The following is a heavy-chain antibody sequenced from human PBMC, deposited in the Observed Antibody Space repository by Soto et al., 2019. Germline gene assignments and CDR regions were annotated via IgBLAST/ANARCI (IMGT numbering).Heavy chain of an antibody. CDR3: ARGGRYHFGIDH. D-gene: IGHD3-3*01. CDR1: GDSIRAFY. V-gene: IGHV4-59*01. J-gene: IGHJ4*01. Sequence: SETLSLTCTVSGDSIRAFYWSWIPQPPGKGLEWIGYIYSSGYTNYNPSLKNRGTISVDTPKKQFFLNLRSVTAADTALYYCARGGRYHFGIDHWG. CDR2: IYSSGYT.